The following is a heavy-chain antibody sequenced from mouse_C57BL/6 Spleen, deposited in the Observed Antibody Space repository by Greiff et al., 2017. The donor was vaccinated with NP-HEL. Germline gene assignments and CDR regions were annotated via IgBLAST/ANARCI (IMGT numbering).Heavy chain of an antibody. J-gene: IGHJ1*03. CDR3: ARSYYYGSSYVGVGYFDV. Sequence: QVQLQQPGAELVKPGASVKLSCKASGYTFTSYWMHWVKQRPGQGLEWIGMIHPNSGSTNYNEKFKSKATLTVDKSSSTAYMQLSSLTSEDSAVYYCARSYYYGSSYVGVGYFDVWGTGTTVTVSS. V-gene: IGHV1-64*01. CDR2: IHPNSGST. D-gene: IGHD1-1*01. CDR1: GYTFTSYW.